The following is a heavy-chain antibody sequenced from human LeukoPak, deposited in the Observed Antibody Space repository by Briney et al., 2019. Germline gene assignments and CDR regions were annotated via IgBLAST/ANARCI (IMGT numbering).Heavy chain of an antibody. J-gene: IGHJ6*02. V-gene: IGHV3-21*01. Sequence: GGSLRLSCAASGFTFSSYSMDWVRQAPGKGLEWVSSISSSSSYIYYADSVKGRFTISRDNAKNSLYLQMNSLRAEDTAVYYRARDRILTGYHMDVWGQGTTVTVSS. D-gene: IGHD3-9*01. CDR2: ISSSSSYI. CDR1: GFTFSSYS. CDR3: ARDRILTGYHMDV.